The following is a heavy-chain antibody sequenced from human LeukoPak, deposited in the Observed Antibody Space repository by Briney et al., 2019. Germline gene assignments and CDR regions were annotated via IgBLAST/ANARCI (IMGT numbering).Heavy chain of an antibody. CDR1: GFPFSSFA. D-gene: IGHD3-3*01. Sequence: GGSLRLSCEASGFPFSSFAMSWVRQAPGKGLEWVSSVNGPGGSTWYADSVKGRFSISRDSSKNTMFLQMNSLRAEDTAVYYCARDRPRFPARAIFGLGTPDYWGQGTLVTVSS. CDR2: VNGPGGST. V-gene: IGHV3-23*01. J-gene: IGHJ4*02. CDR3: ARDRPRFPARAIFGLGTPDY.